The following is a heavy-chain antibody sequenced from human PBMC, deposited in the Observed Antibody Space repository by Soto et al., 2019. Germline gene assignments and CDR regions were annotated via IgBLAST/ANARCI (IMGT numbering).Heavy chain of an antibody. J-gene: IGHJ4*02. CDR1: GYTFTSYY. D-gene: IGHD3-16*02. Sequence: ASVKVSCKASGYTFTSYYMHCVRQAPGQGLEWMGIINPSGGSTSYAQKFQGRVTMTRDTSTSTVYMELSSLRSEDTAVYYCASEGRTSDYIWGSYRYTFDYWGQGTLVTVSS. CDR2: INPSGGST. CDR3: ASEGRTSDYIWGSYRYTFDY. V-gene: IGHV1-46*03.